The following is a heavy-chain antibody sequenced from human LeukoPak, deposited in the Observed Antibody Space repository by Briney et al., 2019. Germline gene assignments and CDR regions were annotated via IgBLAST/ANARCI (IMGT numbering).Heavy chain of an antibody. J-gene: IGHJ3*02. CDR3: ARALYYDFWSGSPDDAFDI. CDR1: GFTFSSYA. V-gene: IGHV3-23*01. Sequence: GGSLRLSCAASGFTFSSYAMSWVRQAPGKGLEWVSAISGSGGSTYYADSVKGRFTISRDNSKNTLYLQMNSLRAEDTALYHCARALYYDFWSGSPDDAFDIWGQGTMVTVSS. D-gene: IGHD3-3*01. CDR2: ISGSGGST.